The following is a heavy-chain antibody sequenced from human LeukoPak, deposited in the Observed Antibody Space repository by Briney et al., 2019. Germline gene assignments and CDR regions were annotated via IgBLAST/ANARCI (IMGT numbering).Heavy chain of an antibody. CDR3: ASTRRDRYNYWAY. V-gene: IGHV3-74*01. D-gene: IGHD5-24*01. CDR1: GFTFSSYW. Sequence: GGSLRLSCAASGFTFSSYWMHWVRQAPGKGLVWVSRINTDGSSTNYADSVKGRFTISRDNAKNTLYLQMNSLRAEDTAVYYCASTRRDRYNYWAYWGQGTLVTVSS. J-gene: IGHJ4*02. CDR2: INTDGSST.